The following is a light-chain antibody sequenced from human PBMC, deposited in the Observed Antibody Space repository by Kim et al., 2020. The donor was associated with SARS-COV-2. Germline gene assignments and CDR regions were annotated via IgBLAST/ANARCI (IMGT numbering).Light chain of an antibody. J-gene: IGKJ2*01. CDR3: QQYDSYPRT. CDR1: QDIRNY. V-gene: IGKV1-16*02. CDR2: AAS. Sequence: SASVGDRVTIICRASQDIRNYLAWFQQKPWKAPKSLIYAASRLQSGVPSKFSGSGSGTDFTLTISSLQPEDFATYYCQQYDSYPRTFGQGTKLEI.